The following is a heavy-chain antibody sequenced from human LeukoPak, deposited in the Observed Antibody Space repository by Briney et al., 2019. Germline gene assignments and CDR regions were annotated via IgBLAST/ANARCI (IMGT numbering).Heavy chain of an antibody. D-gene: IGHD2-2*01. J-gene: IGHJ6*02. CDR1: AGSFSGYY. Sequence: PSETLSLTCAVYAGSFSGYYWSWIRQPPGKGREWNGEINNSGSTNYNPSLKRRVTISGETSKNQFSLRLSSVTAADTDVYYCARARGTLGYCSSTSRYRSGSYYYYGMDVWGQGTTVTVSS. CDR2: INNSGST. V-gene: IGHV4-34*01. CDR3: ARARGTLGYCSSTSRYRSGSYYYYGMDV.